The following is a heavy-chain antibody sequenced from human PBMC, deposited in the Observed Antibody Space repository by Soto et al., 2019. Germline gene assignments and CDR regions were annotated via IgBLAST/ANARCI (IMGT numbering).Heavy chain of an antibody. Sequence: QVQLVQSGAEVKKPGASVKVSCKASGYTFTGYYMHWVRQAPGQGLEWMGWINPNSGGTNYAQKFQGWVTMTRDTSISTAYMELSRLRSDDTAVYYCARGAFVPAADRHYGMDVWGQGTTVTVSS. CDR1: GYTFTGYY. CDR2: INPNSGGT. J-gene: IGHJ6*02. V-gene: IGHV1-2*04. D-gene: IGHD2-2*01. CDR3: ARGAFVPAADRHYGMDV.